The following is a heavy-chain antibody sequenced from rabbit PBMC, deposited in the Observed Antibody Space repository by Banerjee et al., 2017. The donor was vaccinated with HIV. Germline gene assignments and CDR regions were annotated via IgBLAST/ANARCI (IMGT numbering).Heavy chain of an antibody. CDR2: IYTGSGST. V-gene: IGHV1S45*01. J-gene: IGHJ4*01. CDR1: GFSFNSYHW. Sequence: QEQLVESGGGLVKPEGSLTLTCTASGFSFNSYHWICWVRQAPGKGLEWIACIYTGSGSTYYASWAKGRSTISKTSSTTVTLQMTSVTAADTATYFCARSAASYTYAFNLWGPGTLVTVS. CDR3: ARSAASYTYAFNL. D-gene: IGHD6-1*01.